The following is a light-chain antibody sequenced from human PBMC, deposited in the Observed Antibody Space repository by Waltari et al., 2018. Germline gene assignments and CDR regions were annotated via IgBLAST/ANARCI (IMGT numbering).Light chain of an antibody. CDR2: GAS. J-gene: IGKJ1*01. Sequence: TGRASQGIRSYGNWYKQKAGKAPQLRIYGASSLQSGVPSRFSGSGSGTDFTLTIRSLQPEDFATYYCQQSLNTPRTFGQGTKVEMK. V-gene: IGKV1-39*01. CDR3: QQSLNTPRT. CDR1: QGIRSY.